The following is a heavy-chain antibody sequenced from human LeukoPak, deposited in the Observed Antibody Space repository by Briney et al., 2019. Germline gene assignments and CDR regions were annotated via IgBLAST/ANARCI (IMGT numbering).Heavy chain of an antibody. CDR1: GFTFSSYS. Sequence: KPGGSLRLSCAASGFTFSSYSMNWVRQAPGKGLEWVSSISSSSSYIYYADSVKGRFTISRDNAKNSLYLQMNSLRAEDTAVYYCAKGGKWDVTPFDYWGQGTLVTVSS. D-gene: IGHD1-26*01. CDR3: AKGGKWDVTPFDY. V-gene: IGHV3-21*04. J-gene: IGHJ4*02. CDR2: ISSSSSYI.